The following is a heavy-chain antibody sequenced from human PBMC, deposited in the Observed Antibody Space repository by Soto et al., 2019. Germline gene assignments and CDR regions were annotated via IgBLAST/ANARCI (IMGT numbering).Heavy chain of an antibody. V-gene: IGHV1-18*01. CDR1: GYTFSNCG. CDR3: ARILPGAEYWFGP. CDR2: ISLYSDGT. D-gene: IGHD2-2*01. J-gene: IGHJ5*01. Sequence: ASVKVSCKTSGYTFSNCGITWVRQAPGQPLEWLGWISLYSDGTNYAQKFHGRVSMTTDTATTTAYMALRSLRTDYRAVYYCARILPGAEYWFGPWGQGTLVTVSS.